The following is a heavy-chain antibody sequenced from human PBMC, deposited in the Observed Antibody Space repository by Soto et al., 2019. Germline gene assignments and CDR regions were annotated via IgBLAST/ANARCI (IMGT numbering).Heavy chain of an antibody. J-gene: IGHJ3*02. CDR1: GFTFSDYG. V-gene: IGHV3-30*18. CDR2: LSSDGSNK. D-gene: IGHD1-26*01. Sequence: QVHLVESGGGVVQPGRSLRLSYAASGFTFSDYGMHWVRQAPGKGLEWVAVLSSDGSNKYYADSVKGRFTISRDNSKNTLYLQMNSLRAEDTAVYYCAKSGGHYYLYDAFDIWGQGTMVTVSS. CDR3: AKSGGHYYLYDAFDI.